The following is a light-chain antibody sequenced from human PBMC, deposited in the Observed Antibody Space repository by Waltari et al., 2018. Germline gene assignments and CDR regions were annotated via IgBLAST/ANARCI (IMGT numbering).Light chain of an antibody. Sequence: QAALTQSPSESGSPGQSVTISCTGTSSDIGGYNRVSWYQQHPGKAPKLMIFEVSNRPSGVSDRFSGSKSGNTASLTISGLQAEDEADYYCSSYAGSRIGLFGGGTRLTVL. V-gene: IGLV2-8*01. CDR1: SSDIGGYNR. CDR3: SSYAGSRIGL. CDR2: EVS. J-gene: IGLJ2*01.